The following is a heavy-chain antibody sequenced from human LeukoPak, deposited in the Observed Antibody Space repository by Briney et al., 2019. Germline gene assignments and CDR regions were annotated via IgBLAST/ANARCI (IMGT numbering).Heavy chain of an antibody. CDR3: ARGQYMDV. CDR1: GFIFSSNW. Sequence: PGGSLRPSCAASGFIFSSNWMSWVRQAPGKGLEWVANIKEDGTEKYYVDSVKGRFTISRDNAKNSLYMQMNSLRAEDTAVYYCARGQYMDVWGKGTTVTVSS. V-gene: IGHV3-7*01. J-gene: IGHJ6*03. CDR2: IKEDGTEK.